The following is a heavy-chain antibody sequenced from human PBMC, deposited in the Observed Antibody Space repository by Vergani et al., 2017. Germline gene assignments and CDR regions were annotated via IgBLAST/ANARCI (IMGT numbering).Heavy chain of an antibody. V-gene: IGHV3-21*01. CDR3: ARDTFVGATTFAFDI. CDR1: GFTFSSYS. CDR2: ISSSSSYI. Sequence: EVQLVESGGGLVQPGGSLRLSCAASGFTFSSYSMNWVRQAPGKGLEWVSSISSSSSYIYYADSVKGRFTISRDHAKNSLYLQMNSLRAEDTAVYYCARDTFVGATTFAFDIWGQGTMVTVSS. J-gene: IGHJ3*02. D-gene: IGHD1-26*01.